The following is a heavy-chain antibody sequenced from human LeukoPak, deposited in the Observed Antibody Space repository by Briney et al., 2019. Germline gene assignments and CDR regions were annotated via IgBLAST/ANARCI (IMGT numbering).Heavy chain of an antibody. Sequence: ASVKVSCKASGYTFTSYYMHWVRQAPGQGLEWMGGIIPIFGTANYAQKFQGRVTITADESTSTAYMELSSLRSEDTAVYYCATSYGDYVDTFDYWGQGTLVTVSS. V-gene: IGHV1-69*13. J-gene: IGHJ4*02. CDR1: GYTFTSYY. CDR3: ATSYGDYVDTFDY. D-gene: IGHD4-17*01. CDR2: IIPIFGTA.